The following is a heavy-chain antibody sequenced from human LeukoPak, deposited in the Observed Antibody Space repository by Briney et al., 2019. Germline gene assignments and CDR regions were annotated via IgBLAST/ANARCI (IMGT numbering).Heavy chain of an antibody. CDR2: INPNSGGT. D-gene: IGHD3-9*01. V-gene: IGHV1-2*06. J-gene: IGHJ4*02. Sequence: ASVKVSCRASGYTFTGYYMHWVRQAPGQGLEWMGRINPNSGGTNYAQKFQGRVTMTRDTSISTAYMELSRLRSDDTAVYYCARATGSSSWLKTFPAHFDYWGQGTLVTVSS. CDR3: ARATGSSSWLKTFPAHFDY. CDR1: GYTFTGYY.